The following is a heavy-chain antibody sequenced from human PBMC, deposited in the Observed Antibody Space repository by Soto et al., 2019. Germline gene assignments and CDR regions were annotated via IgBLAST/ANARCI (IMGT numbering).Heavy chain of an antibody. CDR2: INSDGSST. D-gene: IGHD3-22*01. CDR1: GFTFSSYW. Sequence: GGSLRLSCAASGFTFSSYWMHWVRQAPGKGLVWVSRINSDGSSTSYADSVKGRFTISRDNAKNTLYLQMNSLRAEDTAVYYCARSPTKITMIVVVRYYYGMDVWGQGTTVTVSS. J-gene: IGHJ6*02. CDR3: ARSPTKITMIVVVRYYYGMDV. V-gene: IGHV3-74*01.